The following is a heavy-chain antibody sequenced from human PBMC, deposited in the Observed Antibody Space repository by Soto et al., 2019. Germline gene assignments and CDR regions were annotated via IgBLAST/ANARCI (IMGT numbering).Heavy chain of an antibody. CDR2: IYYSGST. Sequence: QVQLQESGPGLVKPSQTLSLTCTVSGGSISSGDYYWSWICQPPGKGLEWIGYIYYSGSTYYNPSLKSRVTISVDTSKNQFSLKVSSVTAADTAVYYCARGGAIVVVPAAMYYYYGMDVWGKGTTVTVSS. D-gene: IGHD2-2*01. CDR1: GGSISSGDYY. J-gene: IGHJ6*04. CDR3: ARGGAIVVVPAAMYYYYGMDV. V-gene: IGHV4-30-4*01.